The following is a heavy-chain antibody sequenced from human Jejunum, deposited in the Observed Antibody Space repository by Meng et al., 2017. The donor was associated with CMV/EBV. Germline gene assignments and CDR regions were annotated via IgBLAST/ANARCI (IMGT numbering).Heavy chain of an antibody. CDR3: ARGFANWNSLDY. CDR2: IAPMFDTS. J-gene: IGHJ4*02. Sequence: CKASGGTFRTSALSWLRQAPGQGLEWMGGIAPMFDTSTYAQNFQGRVTITTDESTTTAYMDLTSLKSEDTAMYYCARGFANWNSLDYWGQGTLVTVSS. CDR1: GGTFRTSA. D-gene: IGHD1-7*01. V-gene: IGHV1-69*05.